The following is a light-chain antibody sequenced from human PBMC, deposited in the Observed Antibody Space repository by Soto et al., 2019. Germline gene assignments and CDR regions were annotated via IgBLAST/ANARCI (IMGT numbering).Light chain of an antibody. CDR3: MQSLQTPLT. V-gene: IGKV2-28*01. CDR1: QSLLDSNGYNC. Sequence: DIVMTQSPLSLPVTPGEPASISCRSSQSLLDSNGYNCLEWYLQKPGQSPQLLIYLGSNRASGVPDRFSGSGSGTDFTLKISREEAEDVGVYYCMQSLQTPLTFGQGTKVEI. J-gene: IGKJ1*01. CDR2: LGS.